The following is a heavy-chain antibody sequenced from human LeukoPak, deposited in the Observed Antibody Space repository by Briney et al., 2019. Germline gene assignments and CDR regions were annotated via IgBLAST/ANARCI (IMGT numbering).Heavy chain of an antibody. V-gene: IGHV3-23*01. Sequence: GGTLRLSCAASGFTLSSYGLSWVRQAPGKGLEWVSGISGSGGSTYYADSVKGRFTISRDNSKNTLYLQMNSLRAEDTAVYYCAKTYSSSRAHYYYYYYMDVWGKGTTVTISS. D-gene: IGHD6-13*01. CDR2: ISGSGGST. J-gene: IGHJ6*03. CDR3: AKTYSSSRAHYYYYYYMDV. CDR1: GFTLSSYG.